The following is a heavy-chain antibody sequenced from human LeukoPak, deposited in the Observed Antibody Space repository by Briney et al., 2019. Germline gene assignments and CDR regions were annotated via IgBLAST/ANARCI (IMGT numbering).Heavy chain of an antibody. D-gene: IGHD2-2*01. J-gene: IGHJ3*02. Sequence: SVKVSCKSSGYTSSSYGISWMRQAPGQGLEWMGGIIPIFGTANYAQKFQGRVTITADESTSTAYMELSSLRSEDTAVYYCAREVNPIVVVPAARKDAFDIWGQGTMVTVSS. CDR2: IIPIFGTA. CDR3: AREVNPIVVVPAARKDAFDI. CDR1: GYTSSSYG. V-gene: IGHV1-69*13.